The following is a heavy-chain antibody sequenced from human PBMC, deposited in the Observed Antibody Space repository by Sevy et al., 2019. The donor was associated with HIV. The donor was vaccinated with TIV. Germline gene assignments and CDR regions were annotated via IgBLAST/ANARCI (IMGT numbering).Heavy chain of an antibody. V-gene: IGHV1-24*01. CDR3: ATVGLGYYSRASYDQGDWFDS. Sequence: ASVKVSCKVFGYSLSKLSMHWVRQAPGKGLEWMGSLDPGHGEITYAQRLQGRVTMTEDTLTDTAYMELSSLTSEDTVTNYSATVGLGYYSRASYDQGDWFDSWGQGTLVTVSS. CDR2: LDPGHGEI. D-gene: IGHD2-15*01. J-gene: IGHJ5*01. CDR1: GYSLSKLS.